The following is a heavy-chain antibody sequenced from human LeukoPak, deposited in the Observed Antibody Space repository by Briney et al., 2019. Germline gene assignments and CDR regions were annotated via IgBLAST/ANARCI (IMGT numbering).Heavy chain of an antibody. D-gene: IGHD6-13*01. CDR3: AREGYSSCFDP. J-gene: IGHJ5*02. Sequence: PSETLSLTCTVSGGSISSGSYYWSWIRQPAWKGLEWIGRIYTSGSTNYNPSLKSRVTISVDTSKNQFSLKLSSVTAADTAVYYCAREGYSSCFDPWGQGTLVTVSS. CDR1: GGSISSGSYY. CDR2: IYTSGST. V-gene: IGHV4-61*02.